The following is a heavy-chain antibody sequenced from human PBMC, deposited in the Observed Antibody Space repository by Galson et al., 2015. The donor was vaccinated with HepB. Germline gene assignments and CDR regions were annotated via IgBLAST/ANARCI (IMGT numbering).Heavy chain of an antibody. D-gene: IGHD1-26*01. CDR3: AKGAMSYPKYFFDS. CDR1: GFTFSSYN. J-gene: IGHJ4*02. V-gene: IGHV3-48*01. CDR2: ISSSSSTI. Sequence: SLRLSCAASGFTFSSYNMNWVRQAPGKGLEWVSYISSSSSTIYYADSVKGRFTISRDNAKNSLYLQMNSLRPEDTALYYCAKGAMSYPKYFFDSWGQGTLVTVSS.